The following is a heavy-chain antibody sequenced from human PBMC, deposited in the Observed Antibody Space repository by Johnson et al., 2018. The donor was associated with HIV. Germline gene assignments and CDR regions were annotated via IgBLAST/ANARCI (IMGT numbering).Heavy chain of an antibody. J-gene: IGHJ3*02. CDR3: ARGGHSGYDYFDAFDI. D-gene: IGHD5-12*01. Sequence: QVQLVESGGGLVKPGGSLRLSCAASGFTFSDYYMSWIRQAPGKGLEWVSYISSSGSTIYYADSVKGRFTISRDNSKTTLYLQRNSLGAEDTAVYYCARGGHSGYDYFDAFDIWGQGTMVTVSS. V-gene: IGHV3-11*04. CDR1: GFTFSDYY. CDR2: ISSSGSTI.